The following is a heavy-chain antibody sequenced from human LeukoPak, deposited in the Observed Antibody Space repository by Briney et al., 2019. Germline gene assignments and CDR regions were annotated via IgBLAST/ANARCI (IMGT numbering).Heavy chain of an antibody. J-gene: IGHJ5*02. D-gene: IGHD3-10*01. CDR1: GDSVSSNSAA. Sequence: SQTLSLTCAISGDSVSSNSAAWNWIRQSPSRGLEWLGRTYYRSKWYNDYAVSVKSRITINPDTSKNQFSLQLSSVTAADTAVYYCARGCPSLVRGVIMVWPRWFDPWGQGTLVTVSS. V-gene: IGHV6-1*01. CDR3: ARGCPSLVRGVIMVWPRWFDP. CDR2: TYYRSKWYN.